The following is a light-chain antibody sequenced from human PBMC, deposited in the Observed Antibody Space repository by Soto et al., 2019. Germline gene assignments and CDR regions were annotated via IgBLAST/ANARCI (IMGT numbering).Light chain of an antibody. CDR2: AAS. CDR1: QDISND. J-gene: IGKJ1*01. V-gene: IGKV1-17*01. CDR3: LQHNDYPPT. Sequence: DIQMTQSPSSLSASVGDRVTITCRASQDISNDLGWYQQKPGKAPKRLIYAASSLQSGVPSRFSGSGSGTEFTLTISSLQPEDYATYYCLQHNDYPPTFDQGTKVEI.